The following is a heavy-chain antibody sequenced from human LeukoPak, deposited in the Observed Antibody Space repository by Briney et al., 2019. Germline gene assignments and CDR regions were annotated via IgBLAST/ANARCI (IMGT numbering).Heavy chain of an antibody. CDR1: GFTFSSYA. CDR3: VKRSYSGTYYYDY. V-gene: IGHV3-64D*06. D-gene: IGHD5-12*01. Sequence: GGSLRLSCAASGFTFSSYAMHWVRQAPGKGLEYVSSISSDGGSTYYADSVKGRFTISRDNSKNTLYLQMSSLRAEDTAVFYCVKRSYSGTYYYDYWGQGTLVTVSS. J-gene: IGHJ4*02. CDR2: ISSDGGST.